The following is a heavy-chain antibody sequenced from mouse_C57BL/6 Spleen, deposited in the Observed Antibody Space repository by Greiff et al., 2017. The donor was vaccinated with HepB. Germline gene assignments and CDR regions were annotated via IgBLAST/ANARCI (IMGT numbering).Heavy chain of an antibody. CDR2: IRYDCSRT. V-gene: IGHV5-16*01. CDR3: AREEGLYGMDY. D-gene: IGHD3-1*01. Sequence: EVQLVESEGGLVQPGSSMKLSCTASGFTFSDYYIAWVRQVPEKGLEWVANIRYDCSRTYYLDSLKSRSIISRDNAENILYLQMSSLKSEDTDTYDWAREEGLYGMDYWGQGTSVTVSS. CDR1: GFTFSDYY. J-gene: IGHJ4*01.